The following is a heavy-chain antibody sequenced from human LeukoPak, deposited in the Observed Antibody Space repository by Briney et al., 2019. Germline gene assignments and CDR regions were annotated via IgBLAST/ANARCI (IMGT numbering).Heavy chain of an antibody. CDR3: ARDLSSGSYRFFDF. J-gene: IGHJ4*01. CDR2: ISTDAGTTT. Sequence: PGGSLRLSCEATGFTFRTDWMHSVRQAPGEGLMWVSRISTDAGTTTGYADSVKGRFTISRDDAKNTVYLQMNSLRAEDTAVYYCARDLSSGSYRFFDFWGQGTMVTVAS. V-gene: IGHV3-74*01. D-gene: IGHD1-26*01. CDR1: GFTFRTDW.